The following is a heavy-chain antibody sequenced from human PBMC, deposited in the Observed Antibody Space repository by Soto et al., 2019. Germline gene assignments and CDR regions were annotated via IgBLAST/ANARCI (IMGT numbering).Heavy chain of an antibody. CDR1: GFTFSTYG. J-gene: IGHJ6*02. CDR3: AKAVGYCSSTTCRDYYWYYGMDV. CDR2: ISYDGSNK. V-gene: IGHV3-30*18. Sequence: SLRLSCAASGFTFSTYGMHWVRQAPGKGLEWVAVISYDGSNKYYADSVKGRFTISRDNSKNTLYLQMNSLRAEDTAVYYCAKAVGYCSSTTCRDYYWYYGMDVWGQGTTVTVSS. D-gene: IGHD2-2*01.